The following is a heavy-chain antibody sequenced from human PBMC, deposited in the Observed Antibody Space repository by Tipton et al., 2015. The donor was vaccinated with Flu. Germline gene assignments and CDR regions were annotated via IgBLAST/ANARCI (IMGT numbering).Heavy chain of an antibody. D-gene: IGHD6-13*01. V-gene: IGHV3-13*01. CDR2: IDSAGDT. Sequence: SLRLSCAASGFTFSSYDMHWVRQATGEGLQWVSGIDSAGDTYYIDAVKGRFTISRDNAQNSLYLQMKSLRAGDTAVYFCARGPLPDSNWYNGLDVWGQGTTVTVSS. J-gene: IGHJ6*02. CDR3: ARGPLPDSNWYNGLDV. CDR1: GFTFSSYD.